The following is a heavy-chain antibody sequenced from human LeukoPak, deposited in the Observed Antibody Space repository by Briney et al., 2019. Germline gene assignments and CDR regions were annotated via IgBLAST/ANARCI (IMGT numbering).Heavy chain of an antibody. D-gene: IGHD3-3*01. CDR1: GFTFGDYS. J-gene: IGHJ4*02. CDR2: IRSKAYGGTI. Sequence: GGSLRLSCTASGFTFGDYSMSWFRQAPGKGLEWVGFIRSKAYGGTIQYAASVRGRFTISKDDSKSIAYLQMDSLKTEDTAMYYCSRNLYYDFCCFDYWGQGTRVTVSS. V-gene: IGHV3-49*03. CDR3: SRNLYYDFCCFDY.